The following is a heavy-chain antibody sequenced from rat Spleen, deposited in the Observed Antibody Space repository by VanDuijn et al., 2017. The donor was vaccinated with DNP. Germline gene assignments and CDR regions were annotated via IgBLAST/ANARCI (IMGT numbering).Heavy chain of an antibody. Sequence: EVKLVESGGGLVQPGRSLKLSCAASGFNFNDYWMGWVRQAPGKGLEWVAYITYDGGNTYYRDSVKGRFTISRDNAKSTLYLQMNSLRSEDTATYYCARHTYYGYDYWGQGVMVTVSS. CDR2: ITYDGGNT. D-gene: IGHD1-9*01. V-gene: IGHV5-22*01. CDR3: ARHTYYGYDY. CDR1: GFNFNDYW. J-gene: IGHJ2*01.